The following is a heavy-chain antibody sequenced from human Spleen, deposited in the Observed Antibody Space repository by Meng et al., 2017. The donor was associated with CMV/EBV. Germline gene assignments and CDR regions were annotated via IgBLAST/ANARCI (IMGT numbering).Heavy chain of an antibody. Sequence: GGSLRLSCTVSGFTFGDHAMSWVRQAPGKGLEWVGLIRSKAYGGTTENAASVKGRFTISRDDSKSIAYLQMNSLKTEDTAVYYCTRHYDILTGLGRYYFDYWGQGTLVTVSS. V-gene: IGHV3-49*04. CDR1: GFTFGDHA. D-gene: IGHD3-9*01. J-gene: IGHJ4*02. CDR3: TRHYDILTGLGRYYFDY. CDR2: IRSKAYGGTT.